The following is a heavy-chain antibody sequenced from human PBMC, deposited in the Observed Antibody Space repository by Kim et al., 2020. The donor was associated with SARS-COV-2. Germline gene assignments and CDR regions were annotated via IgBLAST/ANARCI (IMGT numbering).Heavy chain of an antibody. J-gene: IGHJ5*02. D-gene: IGHD3-10*01. CDR1: GGTFSSYA. Sequence: SVKVSCKASGGTFSSYAISWVRQAPGQGLEWMGGIIPIFGTANYAQKFQGRVTITADESTSTAYMELSSLRSEDTAVYYCALKITMVRGVIGGYNWFDPWGQGTLVTVSS. V-gene: IGHV1-69*13. CDR2: IIPIFGTA. CDR3: ALKITMVRGVIGGYNWFDP.